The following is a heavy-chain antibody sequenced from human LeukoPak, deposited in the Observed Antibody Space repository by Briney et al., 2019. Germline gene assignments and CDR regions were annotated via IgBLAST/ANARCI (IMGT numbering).Heavy chain of an antibody. V-gene: IGHV3-64*01. J-gene: IGHJ4*02. CDR1: GFTFSSYA. Sequence: PGGSLRLSCAASGFTFSSYAMHWVRQAPGKGLEYVSAISSNGGSTYYANSVKGRFTISRDNSKNTLYLQMGSLRAEDMAVYYCARGVEMATMDYFDYWGQGTLVTVSS. CDR2: ISSNGGST. CDR3: ARGVEMATMDYFDY. D-gene: IGHD5-24*01.